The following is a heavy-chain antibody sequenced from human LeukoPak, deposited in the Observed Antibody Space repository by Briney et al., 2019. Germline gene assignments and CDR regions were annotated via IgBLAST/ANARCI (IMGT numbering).Heavy chain of an antibody. D-gene: IGHD2-2*01. V-gene: IGHV3-21*01. CDR3: ARDVYCSSTTCSDIFDY. CDR2: ISSSSSYI. CDR1: GFTFSSYS. Sequence: GGSLRLSCAASGFTFSSYSMDWVRQAPGKGLEWVSSISSSSSYIYYADSVKGRFTIPRDNAKNSLYLQMNSLRAEDTAVYYCARDVYCSSTTCSDIFDYWGQGTLVTVSS. J-gene: IGHJ4*02.